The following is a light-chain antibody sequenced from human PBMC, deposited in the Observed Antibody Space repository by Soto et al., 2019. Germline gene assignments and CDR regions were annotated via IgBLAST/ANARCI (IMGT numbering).Light chain of an antibody. CDR1: QSIKSW. CDR2: DAS. Sequence: DIQMTQSPSTLSASVGDRVTITCRASQSIKSWLAWYQQKPGKAPKLLISDASNLQSGVPSRFSGSESGTEFTLTISSLQPDDSATYYCQQYNSYSGTFGQGTKVEIK. J-gene: IGKJ1*01. CDR3: QQYNSYSGT. V-gene: IGKV1-5*01.